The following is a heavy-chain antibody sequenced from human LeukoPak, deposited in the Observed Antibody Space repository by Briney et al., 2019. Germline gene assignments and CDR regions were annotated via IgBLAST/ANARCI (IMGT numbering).Heavy chain of an antibody. CDR3: ARGSPFNVFGPDHFGVVNQYYFDY. D-gene: IGHD3-3*01. CDR2: INHSGST. CDR1: GGSFSGYY. V-gene: IGHV4-34*01. Sequence: SETLSLTCAVYGGSFSGYYWIWIRQPPGKGLEWIGEINHSGSTNYNPSRKSRVTISVDTSENQFSLKLSSVTTADTAVYYCARGSPFNVFGPDHFGVVNQYYFDYWGQGTLVTVSS. J-gene: IGHJ4*02.